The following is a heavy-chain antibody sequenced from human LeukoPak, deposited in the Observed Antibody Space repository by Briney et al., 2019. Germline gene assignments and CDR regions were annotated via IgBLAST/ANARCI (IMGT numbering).Heavy chain of an antibody. CDR2: ISYDGSNK. CDR1: GFTFSSYA. V-gene: IGHV3-30-3*01. CDR3: ARDLAFMVRGVSLDY. D-gene: IGHD3-10*01. Sequence: GRSLRLSCAASGFTFSSYAMHRVRQAPGKGLEWVAVISYDGSNKYYADSVKGRFTISRDNSKNTLYLQMNSLRAEDTAVYYCARDLAFMVRGVSLDYWGQGTLVTVSS. J-gene: IGHJ4*02.